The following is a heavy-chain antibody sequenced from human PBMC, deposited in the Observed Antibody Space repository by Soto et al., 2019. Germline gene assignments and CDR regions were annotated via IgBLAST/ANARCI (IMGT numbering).Heavy chain of an antibody. J-gene: IGHJ6*02. CDR3: ARVRDTAMGYYYYGMDV. Sequence: SVKVSCKASGGTFSSYAISWVRQAPGQGLEWMGGIIPIFGTANYAQKFQGRVTITADESTSTAYMELSSLRSEDTAVYYCARVRDTAMGYYYYGMDVWGQGTTVTGSS. CDR1: GGTFSSYA. CDR2: IIPIFGTA. D-gene: IGHD5-18*01. V-gene: IGHV1-69*13.